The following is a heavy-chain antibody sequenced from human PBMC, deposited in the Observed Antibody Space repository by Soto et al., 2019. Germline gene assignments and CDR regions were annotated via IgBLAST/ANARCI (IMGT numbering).Heavy chain of an antibody. Sequence: ASVKVSCKASGYTFTGYYMHWVRQAPGQGLEWMGWSNPNSCGTNYAQKFQGRVTMTRDTSISTAYMELSRMRSDDPVVYYGASGGRGVRGVISYFDYWGQGTLVTVSS. CDR1: GYTFTGYY. V-gene: IGHV1-2*02. D-gene: IGHD3-10*01. J-gene: IGHJ4*02. CDR2: SNPNSCGT. CDR3: ASGGRGVRGVISYFDY.